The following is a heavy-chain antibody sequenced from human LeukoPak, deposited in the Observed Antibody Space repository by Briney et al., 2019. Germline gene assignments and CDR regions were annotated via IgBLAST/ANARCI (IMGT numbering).Heavy chain of an antibody. J-gene: IGHJ3*02. CDR3: ARQSIRSDAFDI. V-gene: IGHV5-51*01. Sequence: GESLKISCKGSGYRFSTYWIGWVRQMPGNGLEWMGIIYPGDSETRYSPSFQGQVTMSADKSISTAYLQWSSLKASDTAMYYCARQSIRSDAFDIWGQGTMVTVSS. D-gene: IGHD3-3*02. CDR1: GYRFSTYW. CDR2: IYPGDSET.